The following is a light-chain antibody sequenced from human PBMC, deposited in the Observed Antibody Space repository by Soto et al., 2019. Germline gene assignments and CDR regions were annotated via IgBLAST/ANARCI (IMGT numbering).Light chain of an antibody. V-gene: IGLV2-8*01. CDR1: SSDVGGYNY. CDR2: EVS. CDR3: SSYAGSNIL. Sequence: QSALTQPPSASGSPGQSVTISCTGTSSDVGGYNYVSWYQPHPGKAPKLMIYEVSKRPSGVPDRFSGSKSGNTASLTVSGLQAEDEADYYCSSYAGSNILFGTGTKVTVL. J-gene: IGLJ1*01.